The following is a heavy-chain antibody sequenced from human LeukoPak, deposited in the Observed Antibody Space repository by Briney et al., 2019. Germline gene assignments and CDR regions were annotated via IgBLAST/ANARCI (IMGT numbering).Heavy chain of an antibody. CDR1: GLTFSSYS. CDR3: ARVERTIFGASNPPDY. D-gene: IGHD3-3*01. V-gene: IGHV3-48*04. CDR2: ISSSGSTI. Sequence: GGSLRLSCVVSGLTFSSYSMNWVRQAPGKGLEWVSYISSSGSTIYYADSVKGRFTISRDNAKNSLYLQMNSLRAEDTAVYYCARVERTIFGASNPPDYWGQGTLVTVSS. J-gene: IGHJ4*02.